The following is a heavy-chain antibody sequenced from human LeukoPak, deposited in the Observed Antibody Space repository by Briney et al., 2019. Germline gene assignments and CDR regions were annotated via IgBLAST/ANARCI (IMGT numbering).Heavy chain of an antibody. D-gene: IGHD6-13*01. Sequence: PGASLRLSCAASGFTFSSYAMSWVRQAPGKGLEWVSAISGSGGSTYYADSVKGRFTISRDNSKNTLYLQMNSLRAEDTAVYYCAKTSPPYSGSWYGYWGQGTLVTVSS. J-gene: IGHJ4*02. CDR3: AKTSPPYSGSWYGY. CDR2: ISGSGGST. V-gene: IGHV3-23*01. CDR1: GFTFSSYA.